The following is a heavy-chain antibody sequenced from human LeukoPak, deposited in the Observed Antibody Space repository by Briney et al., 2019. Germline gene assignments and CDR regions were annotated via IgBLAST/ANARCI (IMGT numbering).Heavy chain of an antibody. Sequence: ASVKVSCKASGYTFTSYAMHWVRQAPGQRLEWMGWINAGNGNTKYSQKFQGRVTITRDTSASTAYMELSSLRSEDTAVYYCASAEVAARPGLGPYYFDYWGQGTLVTVSS. D-gene: IGHD6-6*01. CDR3: ASAEVAARPGLGPYYFDY. J-gene: IGHJ4*02. CDR1: GYTFTSYA. V-gene: IGHV1-3*01. CDR2: INAGNGNT.